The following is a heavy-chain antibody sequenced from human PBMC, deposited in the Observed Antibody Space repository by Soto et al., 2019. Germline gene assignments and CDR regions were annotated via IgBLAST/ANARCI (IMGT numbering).Heavy chain of an antibody. V-gene: IGHV1-18*01. CDR3: STDRRVDPPVSGNTHYYYYVAV. D-gene: IGHD2-15*01. CDR2: ISAFNGNT. Sequence: QDQLVQSGAEVKKPGASVTVSCKSSGYSFTNYGVTWVRQAPGQGLEWMGWISAFNGNTHYAQNLQGRATMTTDASTSTANMELRSRRSVDTSVYYCSTDRRVDPPVSGNTHYYYYVAVWGKGTTATVSS. CDR1: GYSFTNYG. J-gene: IGHJ6*03.